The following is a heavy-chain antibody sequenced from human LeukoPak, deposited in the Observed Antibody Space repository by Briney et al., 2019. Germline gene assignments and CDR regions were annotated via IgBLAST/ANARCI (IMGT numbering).Heavy chain of an antibody. Sequence: SETLSLTCTVSGGSISSGSYYWGWIRQPPGKGLEWIGSMYYSGSTYYNPSLKSRVTISVDTSKNQFSLKLNSVTAADTAVYYCARRTSKYSSSWYRNAFDIWGQGTMVTVSS. CDR3: ARRTSKYSSSWYRNAFDI. CDR1: GGSISSGSYY. D-gene: IGHD6-13*01. V-gene: IGHV4-39*07. CDR2: MYYSGST. J-gene: IGHJ3*02.